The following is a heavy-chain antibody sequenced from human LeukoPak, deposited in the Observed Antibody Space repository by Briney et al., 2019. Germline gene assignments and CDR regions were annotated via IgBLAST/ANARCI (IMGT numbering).Heavy chain of an antibody. V-gene: IGHV1-46*01. CDR1: GYTFTSYY. Sequence: GASVKVSCKASGYTFTSYYMHWVRQAPGQGLEWMGIINPSGGSTSYAQKFQGRVTMTRDTSTSTVYMELSSLRSEDTAVYYCARSYQLLSSDYYYGMDVWRQGTTVTVS. CDR2: INPSGGST. D-gene: IGHD2-2*01. CDR3: ARSYQLLSSDYYYGMDV. J-gene: IGHJ6*02.